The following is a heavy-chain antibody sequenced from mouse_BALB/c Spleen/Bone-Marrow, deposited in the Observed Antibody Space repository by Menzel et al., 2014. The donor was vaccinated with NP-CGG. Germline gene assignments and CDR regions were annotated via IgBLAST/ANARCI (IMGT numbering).Heavy chain of an antibody. V-gene: IGHV4-1*02. CDR3: ARLRYYGAMDY. D-gene: IGHD1-1*01. Sequence: EVKLLESGGGLVQPGGSLKLSCAASGFDFSRLWMSWVRQAPGKGLEWIGEINPDSRTINYSPSLKDKFIISRDNAKNTLFLQMSKVRSEDTALYYCARLRYYGAMDYWGQGTSVTVSS. J-gene: IGHJ4*01. CDR1: GFDFSRLW. CDR2: INPDSRTI.